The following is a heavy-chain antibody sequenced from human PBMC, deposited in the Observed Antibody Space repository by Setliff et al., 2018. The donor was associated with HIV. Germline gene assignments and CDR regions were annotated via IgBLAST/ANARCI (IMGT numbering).Heavy chain of an antibody. J-gene: IGHJ4*02. CDR1: GGSFSGYS. V-gene: IGHV4-34*01. CDR2: INHSGST. CDR3: ARALGYYYDSSGYVDY. D-gene: IGHD3-22*01. Sequence: SETLSLTCAVYGGSFSGYSWTWIRQPPGKGLEWIGEINHSGSTNYNPSLKSRLTITVDTSKNQFSLKLSSVTAADTAVYYCARALGYYYDSSGYVDYWGQGTLVTVSS.